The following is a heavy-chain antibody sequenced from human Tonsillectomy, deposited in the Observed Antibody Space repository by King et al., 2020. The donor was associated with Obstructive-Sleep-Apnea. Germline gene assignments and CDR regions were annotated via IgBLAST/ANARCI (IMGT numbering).Heavy chain of an antibody. Sequence: TLKESGPTLVKPTQTLTLTCTLSGFSLNTSAVGVGWIRQPPGKALEWLALIYWDDDKRYSPSLKSRLTITKDTSKNQVVLRMTNMDPVDTATYYCAQQGFRFGVSISFDYWGQGTLVTVSS. J-gene: IGHJ4*02. CDR3: AQQGFRFGVSISFDY. CDR2: IYWDDDK. D-gene: IGHD3-10*01. CDR1: GFSLNTSAVG. V-gene: IGHV2-5*02.